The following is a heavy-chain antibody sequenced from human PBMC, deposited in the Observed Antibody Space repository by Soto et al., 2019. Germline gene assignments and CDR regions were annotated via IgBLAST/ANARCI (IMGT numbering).Heavy chain of an antibody. V-gene: IGHV3-30-3*01. CDR1: GFTFSSYA. CDR2: ISYDGSNK. D-gene: IGHD4-17*01. J-gene: IGHJ3*02. CDR3: AREFDYGDYPEAFDI. Sequence: VQLVESGGGVVQPGRSLRLSCAASGFTFSSYAMHWVRQAPGKGLEWVAVISYDGSNKYYADSVKGRFTISRDNSKNTLYRQMNSLRAEDTAVYYCAREFDYGDYPEAFDIWGQGTMVTVSS.